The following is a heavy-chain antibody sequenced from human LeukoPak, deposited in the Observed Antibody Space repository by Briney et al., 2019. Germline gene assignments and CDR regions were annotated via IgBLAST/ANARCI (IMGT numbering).Heavy chain of an antibody. CDR3: AKMYYYDSSGYYSGTRAFDI. J-gene: IGHJ3*02. V-gene: IGHV4-39*01. Sequence: GSLRLSCAASGFTFNTYWMTWVRQPPGKGLEWIGSIYYSGSTYYNPSLKSRVTISVDTSKNQFSLKLSSVTAADTAVYYCAKMYYYDSSGYYSGTRAFDIWGQGTMVTVSS. CDR2: IYYSGST. CDR1: GFTFNTYW. D-gene: IGHD3-22*01.